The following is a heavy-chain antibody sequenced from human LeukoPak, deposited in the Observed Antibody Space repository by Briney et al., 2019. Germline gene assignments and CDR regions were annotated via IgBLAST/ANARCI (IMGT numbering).Heavy chain of an antibody. CDR2: IIPIFGTA. V-gene: IGHV1-69*05. J-gene: IGHJ4*02. D-gene: IGHD4-17*01. Sequence: SVKVSCKASGYTFTGYYMHWVRQAPGQGLEWMGRIIPIFGTANYAQKFQGRVTITTDESTSTAYMELSSLRSEDTAVYYCARERQTVTRPLSYHFDYWGQGTLVTVSS. CDR3: ARERQTVTRPLSYHFDY. CDR1: GYTFTGYY.